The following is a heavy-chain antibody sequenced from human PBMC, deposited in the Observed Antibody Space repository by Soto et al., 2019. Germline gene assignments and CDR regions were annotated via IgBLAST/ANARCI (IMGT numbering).Heavy chain of an antibody. CDR1: GLTFTSHG. Sequence: QVQLVESGGGVVQPWRSLRLSCSASGLTFTSHGFHWVRQAPGKGLEWVAFIAYDGGQKYYAEAVYGRFTISRDDSKNTLYLQMNSLRADDTAVYYCLRDRALSYLDSWGQGTLVTVSS. V-gene: IGHV3-33*01. J-gene: IGHJ4*02. D-gene: IGHD2-8*01. CDR3: LRDRALSYLDS. CDR2: IAYDGGQK.